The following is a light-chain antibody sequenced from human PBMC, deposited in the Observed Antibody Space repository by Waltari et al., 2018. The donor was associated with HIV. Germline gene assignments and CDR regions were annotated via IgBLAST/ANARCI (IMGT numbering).Light chain of an antibody. Sequence: EITMTQYPATLSVSPGERATLSCRASQSISNNLAWYQQKPGQAPRLLIYGASTRATGIPMRFSGSGSGAEFTLTISSLQSDDFALYYCQQYNNWPLTFGQGTKVEV. J-gene: IGKJ1*01. V-gene: IGKV3-15*01. CDR2: GAS. CDR1: QSISNN. CDR3: QQYNNWPLT.